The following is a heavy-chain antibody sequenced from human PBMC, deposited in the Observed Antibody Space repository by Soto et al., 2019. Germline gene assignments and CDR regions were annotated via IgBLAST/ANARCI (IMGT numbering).Heavy chain of an antibody. CDR2: ISAYNGNT. V-gene: IGHV1-18*01. Sequence: ASVKVSCKASGYTFTSYGISWVRQAPGQGLEWMGWISAYNGNTNYAQKLQGRVTMTTDTSTSTAYMELRSLRSDDTAVYYCARDRRGANKYYDILTGISAFDIWGQGTMVTVSS. J-gene: IGHJ3*02. CDR3: ARDRRGANKYYDILTGISAFDI. D-gene: IGHD3-9*01. CDR1: GYTFTSYG.